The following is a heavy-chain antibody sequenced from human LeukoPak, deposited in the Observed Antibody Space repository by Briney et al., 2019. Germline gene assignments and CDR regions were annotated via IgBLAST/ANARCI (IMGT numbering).Heavy chain of an antibody. V-gene: IGHV4-39*07. J-gene: IGHJ6*03. Sequence: SETLSLTCTVSGGSISSSSYYWGWIRQPPGKGLEWIGSIYYSGSTYYNPSLKSRVTISVDTSKDQFSLKLSSVTAADTAVYYCARGRGGYSYGRYYYYYMDVWGKGTTVTTSS. CDR3: ARGRGGYSYGRYYYYYMDV. CDR2: IYYSGST. CDR1: GGSISSSSYY. D-gene: IGHD5-18*01.